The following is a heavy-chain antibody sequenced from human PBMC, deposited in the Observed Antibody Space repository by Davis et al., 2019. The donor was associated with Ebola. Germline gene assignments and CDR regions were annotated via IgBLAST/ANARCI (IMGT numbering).Heavy chain of an antibody. J-gene: IGHJ4*02. CDR2: FYYSGIT. Sequence: MPSETLSLTCTVSGDSITSNDYYWGWIRQSPGKGLEWIGTFYYSGITFYNSSLKSRITVSVDPSKNQFSLKLNSVTAADTAVYYCASVRQTHDSSDYSQPFDYWGQGSLVTVSS. CDR1: GDSITSNDYY. CDR3: ASVRQTHDSSDYSQPFDY. V-gene: IGHV4-39*01. D-gene: IGHD3-22*01.